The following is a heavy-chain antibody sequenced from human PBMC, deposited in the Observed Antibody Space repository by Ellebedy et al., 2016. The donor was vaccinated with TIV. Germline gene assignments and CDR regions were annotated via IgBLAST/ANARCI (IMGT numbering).Heavy chain of an antibody. Sequence: LSLTCAASGFTFSIYGMQWVRQTPGKGLEWIAVIWYDGTKKFYAESVKGRFTISRDNAKNSLYLQMNSLRAEDTAVYYCAKVRGGPDYWGQGTLVTVSS. J-gene: IGHJ4*02. CDR3: AKVRGGPDY. CDR1: GFTFSIYG. D-gene: IGHD2-15*01. V-gene: IGHV3-33*06. CDR2: IWYDGTKK.